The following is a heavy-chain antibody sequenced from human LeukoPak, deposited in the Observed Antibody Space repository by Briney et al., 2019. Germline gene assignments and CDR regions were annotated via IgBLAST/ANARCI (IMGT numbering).Heavy chain of an antibody. CDR1: GYTFTSYG. J-gene: IGHJ5*02. CDR2: ISAYNGNT. CDR3: ARTVSSSFVTADWFDP. Sequence: ASVKVSCKASGYTFTSYGISWVRQAPGQGLEWMGWISAYNGNTNYALKLQGRDTMTTDTSTSTAYMELRSLRSDDTAVYYCARTVSSSFVTADWFDPWGQGTLVTVSS. D-gene: IGHD6-6*01. V-gene: IGHV1-18*01.